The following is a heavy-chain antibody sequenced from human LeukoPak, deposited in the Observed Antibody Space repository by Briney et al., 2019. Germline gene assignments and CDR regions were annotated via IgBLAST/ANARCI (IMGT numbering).Heavy chain of an antibody. CDR1: GVSVSSTY. Sequence: PGGSLRLSCAASGVSVSSTYMSWVRQAPGKGLEWLSVIHGGGSTYYTDSVKGRFTISRDNSRNTLYIQMNSLRVADTAIYYCARDQEGTSNWGQGTLVTVSS. D-gene: IGHD3/OR15-3a*01. CDR2: IHGGGST. CDR3: ARDQEGTSN. J-gene: IGHJ4*02. V-gene: IGHV3-66*01.